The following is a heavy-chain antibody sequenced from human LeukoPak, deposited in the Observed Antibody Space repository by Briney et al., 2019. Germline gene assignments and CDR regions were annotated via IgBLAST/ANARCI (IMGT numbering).Heavy chain of an antibody. Sequence: SETLSLTCTVSGGSISSDYWSWIRQPPGKGLEWIGYIYYSGSTNYNPSLKSRVTISVDTSKNQFSLKLSSVTAADTAVYYCAREGGSTREFDYWGQGTLVTVSS. V-gene: IGHV4-59*01. CDR1: GGSISSDY. CDR3: AREGGSTREFDY. CDR2: IYYSGST. D-gene: IGHD1-26*01. J-gene: IGHJ4*02.